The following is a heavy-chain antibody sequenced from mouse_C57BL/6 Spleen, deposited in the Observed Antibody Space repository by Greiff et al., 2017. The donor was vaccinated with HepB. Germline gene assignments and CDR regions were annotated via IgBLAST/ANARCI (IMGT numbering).Heavy chain of an antibody. CDR1: GYTFTGYW. V-gene: IGHV1-9*01. CDR3: ARGRVMGLRRDYCDY. J-gene: IGHJ2*01. Sequence: QVQLKQSGAELMKPGASVKLSCKATGYTFTGYWIEWVKQRPGHGLEWIGEILPGSGSTNYNEKFKGKATFTADTSSNTAYMQLSSLTTEDSAIYYCARGRVMGLRRDYCDYWGQGTTLTVSS. CDR2: ILPGSGST. D-gene: IGHD2-4*01.